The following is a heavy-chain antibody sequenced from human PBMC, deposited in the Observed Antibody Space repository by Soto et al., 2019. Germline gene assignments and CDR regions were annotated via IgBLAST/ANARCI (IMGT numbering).Heavy chain of an antibody. V-gene: IGHV3-23*01. Sequence: PGGSLRLSCAASRFTFSSYAMSWVRQAPGKGLEWVSSIRGGGNDAYYAASVKGRFTISRANSQNTLYLPMSSLRADDTAVYYCARSLSLASTDTHSFDYWGQGALVTVSS. D-gene: IGHD3-3*02. J-gene: IGHJ4*02. CDR3: ARSLSLASTDTHSFDY. CDR1: RFTFSSYA. CDR2: IRGGGNDA.